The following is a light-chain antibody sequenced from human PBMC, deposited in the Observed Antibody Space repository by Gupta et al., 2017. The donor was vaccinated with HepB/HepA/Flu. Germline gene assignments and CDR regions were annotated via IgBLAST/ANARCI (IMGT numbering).Light chain of an antibody. Sequence: QSALTQPASVSGSPGQSITISCTGTSSDVGGYDYVSWYQQHRGKAPKLMIYDVSNRPSGVSNRFSGSKSGNTASLTISGLQTEDEADYHCSSYTSSKSWVFGGGTKLTVL. J-gene: IGLJ3*02. CDR1: SSDVGGYDY. V-gene: IGLV2-14*01. CDR2: DVS. CDR3: SSYTSSKSWV.